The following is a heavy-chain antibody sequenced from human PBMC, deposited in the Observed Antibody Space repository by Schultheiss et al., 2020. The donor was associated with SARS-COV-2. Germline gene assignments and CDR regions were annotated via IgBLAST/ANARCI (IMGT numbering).Heavy chain of an antibody. V-gene: IGHV1-69*05. D-gene: IGHD3-22*01. CDR3: ARVGAYYDSSGYYDDY. CDR2: IIPIFGTA. J-gene: IGHJ4*02. Sequence: SVKVSCKASGGTFSSYAISWVRQAPGQGLEWMGGIIPIFGTANYAQKFQGRVTITRDTSASTAYMELSSLRSEDTAVYYCARVGAYYDSSGYYDDYWGQGTLVTVSS. CDR1: GGTFSSYA.